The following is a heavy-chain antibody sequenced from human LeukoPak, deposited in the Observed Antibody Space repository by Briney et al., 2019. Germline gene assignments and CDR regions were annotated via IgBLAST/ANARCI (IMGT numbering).Heavy chain of an antibody. CDR1: GFIFSSYW. V-gene: IGHV3-7*01. D-gene: IGHD1-26*01. CDR2: IKQDGSEK. CDR3: ARDHVVGATSAFDY. J-gene: IGHJ4*02. Sequence: GGSLRLSCAASGFIFSSYWMNWVRQAPGKGLEWVANIKQDGSEKYYVDSVKGRFTISRDNAKNSLYLQMNSLRAEDTAVYYCARDHVVGATSAFDYWGQGTLVTVSS.